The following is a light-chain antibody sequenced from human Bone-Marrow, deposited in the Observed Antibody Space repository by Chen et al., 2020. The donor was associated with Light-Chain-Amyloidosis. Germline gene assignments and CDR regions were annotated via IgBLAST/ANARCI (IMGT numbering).Light chain of an antibody. Sequence: EIVLTQPPATLSLSPGERATLSCRASQSVSGDLAWYQLKPGQAPRLLIYDASNRAAGIPARFSGSGGGTDFTLTISSLEPEDFAVYYCQQRANWPLTFGGGTKVEI. CDR1: QSVSGD. CDR3: QQRANWPLT. J-gene: IGKJ4*01. V-gene: IGKV3-11*01. CDR2: DAS.